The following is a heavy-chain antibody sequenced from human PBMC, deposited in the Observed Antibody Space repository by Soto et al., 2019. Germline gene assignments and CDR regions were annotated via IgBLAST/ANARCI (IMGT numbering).Heavy chain of an antibody. CDR2: ISGSGGST. D-gene: IGHD3-16*01. J-gene: IGHJ5*02. CDR1: GFTFSSYA. CDR3: AKEPYRFRFSFMAVCFDP. V-gene: IGHV3-23*01. Sequence: PGGSLRLSCAASGFTFSSYAMSWVRQAPGKGLEWVSAISGSGGSTYYADSVKGRFTISRGNSKNTLYLQMNSLRAEDTAVYYCAKEPYRFRFSFMAVCFDPWGQETLVTVSS.